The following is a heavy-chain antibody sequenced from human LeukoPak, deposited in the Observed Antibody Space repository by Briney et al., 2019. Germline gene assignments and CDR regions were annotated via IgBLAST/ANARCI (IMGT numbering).Heavy chain of an antibody. D-gene: IGHD3-16*01. J-gene: IGHJ4*02. CDR1: GFTFSSYA. Sequence: PGGSLRLSCAASGFTFSSYAMSWVRQAPGKGLEWVSAISGSGGSTYYADSVKGRFTISRDNSKNTLYLQMNSLRAEDTAVYFCAKDRVWGYASNFDYWGQGTLVAVSS. V-gene: IGHV3-23*01. CDR3: AKDRVWGYASNFDY. CDR2: ISGSGGST.